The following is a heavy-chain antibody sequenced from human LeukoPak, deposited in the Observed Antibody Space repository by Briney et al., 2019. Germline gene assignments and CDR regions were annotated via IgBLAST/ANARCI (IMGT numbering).Heavy chain of an antibody. CDR2: ISYDGSNK. D-gene: IGHD3-9*01. J-gene: IGHJ4*02. CDR1: GFTFSSYG. Sequence: HSGGSLRLSCAASGFTFSSYGMHWVRQAPGKGLEWVAVISYDGSNKYYADSVKGRFTISRDNSKNTLYLQMNSLRAEDTAVYYCAKGDPFDWSVLTFDYWGQGTLVTVSS. V-gene: IGHV3-30*18. CDR3: AKGDPFDWSVLTFDY.